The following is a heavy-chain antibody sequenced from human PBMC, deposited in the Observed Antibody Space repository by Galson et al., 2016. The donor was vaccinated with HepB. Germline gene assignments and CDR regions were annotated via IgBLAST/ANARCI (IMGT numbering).Heavy chain of an antibody. D-gene: IGHD3-16*02. CDR3: AKGAFSDRWSFYMDV. CDR2: ITGGGDTT. J-gene: IGHJ6*03. V-gene: IGHV3-23*01. Sequence: SLRLSCAASGFTFSGSAMNWVRQAPGKGLQWVSSITGGGDTTYYTDSVRGRFTVSRDNAENTLYLLMNSLRADDSAIYYCAKGAFSDRWSFYMDVWGKGTTVTVSS. CDR1: GFTFSGSA.